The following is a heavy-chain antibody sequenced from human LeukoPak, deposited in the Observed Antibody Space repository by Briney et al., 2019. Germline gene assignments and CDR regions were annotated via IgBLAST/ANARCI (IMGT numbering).Heavy chain of an antibody. Sequence: SETLSLTCTVSGGSISSSSYYWGWIRQPPGKGLEWIGSIYYSGSTYYNPSLKSRVTVSVDTSKNQFSLKLSSVTAADTAVYYCARDQWGQAGPGFDYWGQGTLVTVSS. J-gene: IGHJ4*02. V-gene: IGHV4-39*07. CDR2: IYYSGST. CDR3: ARDQWGQAGPGFDY. D-gene: IGHD3-16*01. CDR1: GGSISSSSYY.